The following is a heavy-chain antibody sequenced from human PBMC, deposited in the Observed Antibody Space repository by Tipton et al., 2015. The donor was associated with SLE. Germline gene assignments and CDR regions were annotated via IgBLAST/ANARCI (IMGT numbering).Heavy chain of an antibody. V-gene: IGHV3-48*03. Sequence: GSLRLSCAASGFTFSSYEMNWVRQAPGKGLEWVLYISSSGSTIYYADSVKGRFTISRDNAENSLYLQMNSLRAEDTAVYYCASASSGWYKRYFQHWGQGTLVTVSS. CDR3: ASASSGWYKRYFQH. CDR2: ISSSGSTI. D-gene: IGHD6-19*01. J-gene: IGHJ1*01. CDR1: GFTFSSYE.